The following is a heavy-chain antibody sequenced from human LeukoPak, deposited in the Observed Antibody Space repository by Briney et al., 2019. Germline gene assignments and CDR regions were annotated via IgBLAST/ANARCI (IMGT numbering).Heavy chain of an antibody. V-gene: IGHV3-23*01. J-gene: IGHJ4*02. CDR3: AKKSPDSSGNPAYD. Sequence: GVSLRLSCAGAGFTFSNYGMSWVRQAPGKGLEWVSVISRSGTETYHADSVRGRFTISRDNAKNTLYLQMNSLRAEDTAVYYCAKKSPDSSGNPAYDWGQGTLVTVSS. CDR1: GFTFSNYG. D-gene: IGHD4-23*01. CDR2: ISRSGTET.